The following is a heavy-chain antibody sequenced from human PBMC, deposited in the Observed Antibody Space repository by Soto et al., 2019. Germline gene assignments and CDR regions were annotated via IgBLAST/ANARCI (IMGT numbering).Heavy chain of an antibody. V-gene: IGHV3-30-3*02. J-gene: IGHJ4*02. CDR2: ISYDGSNK. CDR1: GFTFSSYA. D-gene: IGHD1-7*01. Sequence: GGSLRLSCAASGFTFSSYAMHWVRQAPGKGPEWVAVISYDGSNKYYADSVKGRFTISRDNSKNTLYLQMNSLRAEDTAVYYCAKDSRAGGNYGFYSDFWGQGALVTVSS. CDR3: AKDSRAGGNYGFYSDF.